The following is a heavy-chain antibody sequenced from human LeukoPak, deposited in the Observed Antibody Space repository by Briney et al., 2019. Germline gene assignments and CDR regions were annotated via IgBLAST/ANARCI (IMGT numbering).Heavy chain of an antibody. CDR3: ARGVGRFGELYNNWFDP. V-gene: IGHV4-61*02. CDR2: VYTSGST. CDR1: GGSISSGNYY. J-gene: IGHJ5*02. Sequence: SETLSFTCTVSGGSISSGNYYWSWIRQPAGKGLEWIGRVYTSGSTNYNPSLQSRVTISVDTSKNQFSLNLSSVTAADTAVYCCARGVGRFGELYNNWFDPWGQGTLVTVSS. D-gene: IGHD3-10*01.